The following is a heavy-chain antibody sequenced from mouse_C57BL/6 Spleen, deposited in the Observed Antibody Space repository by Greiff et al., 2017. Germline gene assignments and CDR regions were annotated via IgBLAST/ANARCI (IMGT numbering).Heavy chain of an antibody. CDR3: ARYDGYCVDY. V-gene: IGHV1-76*01. CDR2: IYPGSGNT. CDR1: GYTFTDYY. Sequence: VQLQQSGAELVRPGASVKLSCKASGYTFTDYYINWVKQRPGQGLEWIARIYPGSGNTYYNEKFKGKATLTAEKSSSTAYMQLSSLTSEDSAFYCCARYDGYCVDYGGQGTALTVSS. J-gene: IGHJ2*01. D-gene: IGHD2-3*01.